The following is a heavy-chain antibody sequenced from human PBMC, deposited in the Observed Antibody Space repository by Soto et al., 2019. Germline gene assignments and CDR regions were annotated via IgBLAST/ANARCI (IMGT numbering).Heavy chain of an antibody. CDR2: ISPGSRYP. Sequence: PXGALRVSCAGSGFTFGDSEMSWIRQAPGKGLEWLSYISPGSRYPAYADSVKGRFTISRDNARRSLFLQMTSLTAEDTAMYYCVRGGGGGLFDSWGQGTMVTVSS. J-gene: IGHJ4*02. V-gene: IGHV3-11*06. CDR1: GFTFGDSE. CDR3: VRGGGGGLFDS. D-gene: IGHD2-15*01.